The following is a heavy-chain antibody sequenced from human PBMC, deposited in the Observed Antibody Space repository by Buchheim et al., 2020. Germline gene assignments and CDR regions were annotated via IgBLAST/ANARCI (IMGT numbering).Heavy chain of an antibody. V-gene: IGHV1-18*01. CDR1: GYSFSSYG. J-gene: IGHJ4*02. D-gene: IGHD2-15*01. CDR2: VSAYNGNT. Sequence: QVQLVQSGAEEKKPGASGKVSCKASGYSFSSYGISWVRKAPGQGLEWMGWVSAYNGNTNYAKKLQGRFTRTTDTSTSTASMELRSLRSDDTAVYYCARAGIVVVVAATHDYFDYWGQGTL. CDR3: ARAGIVVVVAATHDYFDY.